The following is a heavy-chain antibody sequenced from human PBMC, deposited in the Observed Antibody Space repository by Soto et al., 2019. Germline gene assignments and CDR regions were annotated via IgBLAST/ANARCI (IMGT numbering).Heavy chain of an antibody. CDR3: AKGFGISWQYYFDY. CDR2: IRGSGAGT. J-gene: IGHJ4*02. V-gene: IGHV3-23*01. Sequence: QPGGSLRLSCAASVLTFNPYVMNWVRQAPGKGLEWVSTIRGSGAGTYYADSVKGRFTISRDNSKNTLYLQMNSLRAEDTAVYFCAKGFGISWQYYFDYWGQGTLVTVSS. D-gene: IGHD6-13*01. CDR1: VLTFNPYV.